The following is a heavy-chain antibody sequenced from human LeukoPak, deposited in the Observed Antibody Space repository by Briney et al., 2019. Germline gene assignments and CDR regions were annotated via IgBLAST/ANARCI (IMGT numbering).Heavy chain of an antibody. V-gene: IGHV4-34*01. J-gene: IGHJ4*02. CDR2: NDHSRST. D-gene: IGHD4-17*01. CDR1: GGSFSAYY. Sequence: PSETLSLTCAVYGGSFSAYYWNWIRQSPGKGLEWIGENDHSRSTKYNPSLKSRVTISKDTSKSQFSLRLSSVTAADTAVYFCASFSGDPLSDSWGQGTLVTVSS. CDR3: ASFSGDPLSDS.